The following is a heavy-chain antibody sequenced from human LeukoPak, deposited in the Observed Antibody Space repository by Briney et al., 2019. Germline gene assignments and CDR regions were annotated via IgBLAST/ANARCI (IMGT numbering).Heavy chain of an antibody. CDR3: ARDQGDGYNFWDY. V-gene: IGHV3-21*01. J-gene: IGHJ4*02. CDR1: GFTFSTYS. CDR2: ISSGSSYI. D-gene: IGHD5-24*01. Sequence: PGGSLRVSCAASGFTFSTYSMNWVRQAPGNGLEWVSSISSGSSYIYYADSVKGRFTISRDNAKNSLYLQMNSLRAEDTAVYYCARDQGDGYNFWDYWGQGTLVTVSS.